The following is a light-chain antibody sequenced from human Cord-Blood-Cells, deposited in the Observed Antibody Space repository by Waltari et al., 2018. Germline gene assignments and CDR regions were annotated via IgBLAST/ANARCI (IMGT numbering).Light chain of an antibody. V-gene: IGKV3-15*01. CDR3: QQYNNWPPSYS. CDR2: GAS. CDR1: QSVSSN. J-gene: IGKJ2*03. Sequence: EIVMMQSPATLSVSPGERATLSCRASQSVSSNLAWYQQKPGQAPRLLIYGASTRATGIPARFSDSGSGTEFTLTISSLQSEDFAVYYCQQYNNWPPSYSFGQGTKLEIK.